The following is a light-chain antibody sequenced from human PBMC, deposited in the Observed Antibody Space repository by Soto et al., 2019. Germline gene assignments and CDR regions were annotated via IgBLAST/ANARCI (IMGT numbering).Light chain of an antibody. CDR1: QSFSSSY. CDR3: QQYGSSPYT. J-gene: IGKJ2*01. CDR2: GAS. Sequence: EMVLTQSPGTLALSPGERATLSCRASQSFSSSYLAWYQQKPGQAPRLLIYGASSRATGIPDRFSGRGSGTDFTLIIGRLEPEDFAVYYCQQYGSSPYTFGQGTKLEIK. V-gene: IGKV3-20*01.